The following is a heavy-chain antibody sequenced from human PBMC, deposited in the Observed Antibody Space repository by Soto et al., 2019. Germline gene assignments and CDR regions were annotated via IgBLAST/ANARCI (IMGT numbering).Heavy chain of an antibody. Sequence: GGSLRLSCAASGFTFSAHWMTWVRKAPGKGLEWVASIKQDGSEKFSVDSVKGRFTISRDNAKNSLYLQMSSLRTEDTAVYYCARKYSGYELFPDYWGPGTLVTVSS. CDR2: IKQDGSEK. J-gene: IGHJ4*02. V-gene: IGHV3-7*01. CDR3: ARKYSGYELFPDY. D-gene: IGHD5-12*01. CDR1: GFTFSAHW.